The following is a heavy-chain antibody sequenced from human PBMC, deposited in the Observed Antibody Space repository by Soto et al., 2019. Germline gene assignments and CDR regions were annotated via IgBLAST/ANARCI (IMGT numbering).Heavy chain of an antibody. V-gene: IGHV1-69*13. CDR2: IIPIFGTA. D-gene: IGHD3-22*01. J-gene: IGHJ5*02. Sequence: GASVKVSCKASGGTFSSYAISWVRQAPGQGLKWMGGIIPIFGTANYAQKFQGRVTITADESTSTAYMELSSLRSEDTAVYYCALPYYYDSSGYSSHYNWFDPWGQGTLVTVS. CDR3: ALPYYYDSSGYSSHYNWFDP. CDR1: GGTFSSYA.